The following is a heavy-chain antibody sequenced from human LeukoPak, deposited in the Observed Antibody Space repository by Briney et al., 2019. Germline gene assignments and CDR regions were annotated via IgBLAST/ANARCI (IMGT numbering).Heavy chain of an antibody. Sequence: GASVKVSCKASGYAFTYRYLHWVRQAPGQAFEWMGWITPYNGNRNYAKKFQDRVTITRDTSLSTAHMELSSLRSEDTAKYYCARSALYSTKSDYYFESWGQGTLVTVSS. V-gene: IGHV1-45*02. CDR1: GYAFTYRY. CDR2: ITPYNGNR. CDR3: ARSALYSTKSDYYFES. D-gene: IGHD2-2*01. J-gene: IGHJ4*02.